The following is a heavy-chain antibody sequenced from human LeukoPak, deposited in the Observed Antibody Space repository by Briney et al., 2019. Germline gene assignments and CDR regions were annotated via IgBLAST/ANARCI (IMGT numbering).Heavy chain of an antibody. V-gene: IGHV3-74*01. CDR1: GFTFSSYW. CDR3: ARDREQWLVIGMDV. Sequence: PGGSLRLSCAASGFTFSSYWMHWVREAPGKGLVWVSRINSDGSSTSYADSVKGRFTISRDNAKNTLYLQMNSLRAEDTAVYYCARDREQWLVIGMDVWGQGTTVTVSS. D-gene: IGHD6-19*01. J-gene: IGHJ6*02. CDR2: INSDGSST.